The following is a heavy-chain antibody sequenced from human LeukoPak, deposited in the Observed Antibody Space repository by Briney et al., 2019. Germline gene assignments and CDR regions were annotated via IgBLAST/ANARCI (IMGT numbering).Heavy chain of an antibody. V-gene: IGHV3-74*01. CDR2: IYSEGSRT. D-gene: IGHD4-11*01. Sequence: GGSLRLSCTASGFTLSSYWMHWVRQGPGKGLVWVSRIYSEGSRTTYADSVKGRFTISRDNAKNTLYLQMNSLRAEDTAVYYCAREGLQSYYMDVWGKGTTVTVSS. CDR1: GFTLSSYW. J-gene: IGHJ6*03. CDR3: AREGLQSYYMDV.